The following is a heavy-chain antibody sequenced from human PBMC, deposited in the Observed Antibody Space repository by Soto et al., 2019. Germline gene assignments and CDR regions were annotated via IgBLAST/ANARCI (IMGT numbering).Heavy chain of an antibody. D-gene: IGHD3-9*01. V-gene: IGHV1-18*01. J-gene: IGHJ6*02. CDR2: ISAYNGNT. CDR3: AIVPAFDWSPEVDV. CDR1: GYTFTSYG. Sequence: QVQLVQSGAEVKKPGASVKVSCKASGYTFTSYGISWVRQAPGQGLEWMGWISAYNGNTNYAQKLQGRVTMTTDTSTRTAYMQLRSLRSDDTAVYYCAIVPAFDWSPEVDVWGQGTTVTVSS.